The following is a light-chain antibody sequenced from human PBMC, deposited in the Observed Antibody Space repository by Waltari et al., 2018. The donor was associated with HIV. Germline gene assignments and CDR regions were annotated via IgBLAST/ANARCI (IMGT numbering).Light chain of an antibody. CDR2: QDN. Sequence: YEVTQPPSVAVSPGQPARITCSGHELGDKYTCWYQQRPGQSPFMVIYQDNKRPSGIPERFSGSNSGHTATLTISGTLPVDEADYYCQAWGSSTSGVFGRGTKLTVL. V-gene: IGLV3-1*01. CDR1: ELGDKY. J-gene: IGLJ2*01. CDR3: QAWGSSTSGV.